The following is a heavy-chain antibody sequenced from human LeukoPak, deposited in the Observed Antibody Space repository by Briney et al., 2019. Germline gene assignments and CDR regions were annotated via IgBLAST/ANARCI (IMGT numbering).Heavy chain of an antibody. D-gene: IGHD2-21*01. Sequence: ASVKVSCKTSGYSFTDYYMHWVCQAPGQGLEWMGWINPKSGGTSSAQKFQGRVTMTRDTSITTVYMEVSWLTSDDTAIYYCARADRLDGGPYLIGPWGQGTLVTVSS. CDR2: INPKSGGT. CDR3: ARADRLDGGPYLIGP. CDR1: GYSFTDYY. J-gene: IGHJ5*02. V-gene: IGHV1-2*02.